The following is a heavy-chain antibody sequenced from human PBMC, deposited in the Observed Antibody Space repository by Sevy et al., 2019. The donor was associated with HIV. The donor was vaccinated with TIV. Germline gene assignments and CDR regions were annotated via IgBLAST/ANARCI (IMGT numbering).Heavy chain of an antibody. V-gene: IGHV4-34*01. Sequence: SETLSLTCAVHDGSFSGYYWNWIRQLPGKGLEWIGEINESGITSYNPSLKSRVTISVDTSKKQVSLKLNSVTAADTAVYFCARSPPVVVVPGAPSWFDPWGQGTLVTVSS. CDR2: INESGIT. CDR1: DGSFSGYY. J-gene: IGHJ5*02. CDR3: ARSPPVVVVPGAPSWFDP. D-gene: IGHD2-2*01.